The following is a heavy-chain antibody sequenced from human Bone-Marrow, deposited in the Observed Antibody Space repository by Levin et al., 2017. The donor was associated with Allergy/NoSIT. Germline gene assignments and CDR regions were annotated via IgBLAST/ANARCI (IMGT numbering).Heavy chain of an antibody. CDR2: IYPGDSDT. CDR1: GYSFTSYW. Sequence: EASVKVSCKGSGYSFTSYWIGWVRQLPGKGLEWMGIIYPGDSDTRYSPSFQGQVTISADKSISTAYLQWSSLKASDTAMYYCARLAPLGATPNYFDYWGQGTLVTVSS. J-gene: IGHJ4*02. D-gene: IGHD1-26*01. V-gene: IGHV5-51*01. CDR3: ARLAPLGATPNYFDY.